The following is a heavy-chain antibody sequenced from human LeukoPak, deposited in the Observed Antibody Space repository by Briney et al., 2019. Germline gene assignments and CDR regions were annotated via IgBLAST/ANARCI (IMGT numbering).Heavy chain of an antibody. J-gene: IGHJ4*02. CDR2: FDPEDGET. D-gene: IGHD2-2*01. V-gene: IGHV1-24*01. CDR3: ATELGYCSSTSCPLGY. Sequence: GASVKVSCKVSGYTLAELSKHWVRQAPGKGLEWMGGFDPEDGETIYAQKFQGRVTMTEDTSTDTAYMELSSLRSEDTAVYYCATELGYCSSTSCPLGYWGQGTLVTVSS. CDR1: GYTLAELS.